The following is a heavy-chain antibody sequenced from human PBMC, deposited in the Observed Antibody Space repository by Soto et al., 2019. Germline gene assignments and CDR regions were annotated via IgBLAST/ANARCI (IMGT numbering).Heavy chain of an antibody. CDR2: IYYSGST. D-gene: IGHD6-13*01. CDR1: GGSISSSSYY. V-gene: IGHV4-39*02. CDR3: ARDLAAVPRAFDY. J-gene: IGHJ4*02. Sequence: SETLSLTCTVSGGSISSSSYYWGWIRQPPGKGLEWIGSIYYSGSTYYNPSLKSRVTISVDTSKNQFSLKLSSVTAADTAVYYCARDLAAVPRAFDYWGRGTLVTVSS.